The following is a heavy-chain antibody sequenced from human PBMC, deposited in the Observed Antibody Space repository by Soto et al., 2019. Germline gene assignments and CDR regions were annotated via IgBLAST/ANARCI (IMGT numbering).Heavy chain of an antibody. D-gene: IGHD7-27*01. V-gene: IGHV1-69*15. J-gene: IGHJ4*02. Sequence: QVQLVQSGAEVRKPGSSVKVSCKASGGTFSTSAMNWVRQAPGQGLEWMGSIIPVFGTATYAESFQGRLTINADGSTTTGYMELSSLRSEDTAVYYCATQLNGDLDFWGEGTLLIVSS. CDR1: GGTFSTSA. CDR3: ATQLNGDLDF. CDR2: IIPVFGTA.